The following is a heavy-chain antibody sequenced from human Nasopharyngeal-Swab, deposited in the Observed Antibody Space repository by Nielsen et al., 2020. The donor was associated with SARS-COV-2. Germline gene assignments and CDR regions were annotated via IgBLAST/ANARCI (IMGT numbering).Heavy chain of an antibody. CDR3: ARASRITIFGVVRWFDP. D-gene: IGHD3-3*01. Sequence: WIRQPPGKGLEWIGYIYYSGSTYYNPSLKSRVTISVDTSKNQFSLKLSSVNAADTAVYYCARASRITIFGVVRWFDPWGQGTLVTVSS. CDR2: IYYSGST. J-gene: IGHJ5*02. V-gene: IGHV4-31*02.